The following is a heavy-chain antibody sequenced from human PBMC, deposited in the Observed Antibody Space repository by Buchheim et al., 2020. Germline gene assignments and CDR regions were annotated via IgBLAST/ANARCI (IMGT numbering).Heavy chain of an antibody. J-gene: IGHJ4*02. D-gene: IGHD3-3*01. V-gene: IGHV3-30*02. CDR2: IRYDGSNK. CDR1: GFTFSSYG. CDR3: ATGRYYDFWSGYPKALLL. Sequence: QVQLVESGGGVVQPGRSLRLSCAASGFTFSSYGMHWVRQAPGKGLEWVAFIRYDGSNKYYADSVKGRFTISRDNSKNQLYLQMNSLRAEDTAVYYCATGRYYDFWSGYPKALLLWGQGTL.